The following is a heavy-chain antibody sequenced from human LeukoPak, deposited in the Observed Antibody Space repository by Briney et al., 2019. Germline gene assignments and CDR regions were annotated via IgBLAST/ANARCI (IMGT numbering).Heavy chain of an antibody. Sequence: GGSLRLSCAASGFTVSSNYMSWVRQAPGKGLEWVSVIYIGGSTYYADSVKGRFTISRDNSKNTVYLQMNILRAEDTAVYYCAKTIVMLGDFDYWGQGTLVTVSS. J-gene: IGHJ4*02. CDR1: GFTVSSNY. D-gene: IGHD2/OR15-2a*01. CDR3: AKTIVMLGDFDY. V-gene: IGHV3-53*01. CDR2: IYIGGST.